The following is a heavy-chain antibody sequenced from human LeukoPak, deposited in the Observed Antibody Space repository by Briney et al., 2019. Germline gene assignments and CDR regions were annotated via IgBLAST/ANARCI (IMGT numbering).Heavy chain of an antibody. CDR2: IYYSGST. J-gene: IGHJ4*02. D-gene: IGHD2-8*01. V-gene: IGHV4-31*01. CDR1: DDSVSSGDYS. CDR3: ASAPAGVIDYFDY. Sequence: PSETLSLTCTVSDDSVSSGDYSWSWIRQPPGKGLEWIGYIYYSGSTYYNPSLKSQVTISVDTSEGQFSLKANSVTAADTAVYYCASAPAGVIDYFDYWGQGTLVTVSS.